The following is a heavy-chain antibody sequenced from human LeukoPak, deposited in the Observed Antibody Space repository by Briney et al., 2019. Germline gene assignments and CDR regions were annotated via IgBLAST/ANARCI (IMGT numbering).Heavy chain of an antibody. D-gene: IGHD6-19*01. J-gene: IGHJ4*02. CDR2: ISGSGGST. CDR1: GFTFSSYA. Sequence: GGSLRLSCAASGFTFSSYAMSWVRQAPGKGLEWVSAISGSGGSTYYADTVKGRFTISRDNSKNTLYLQMNSLRAEDTAVYYCSKDRRSQWLVQDYWGQGSLVTVSS. V-gene: IGHV3-23*01. CDR3: SKDRRSQWLVQDY.